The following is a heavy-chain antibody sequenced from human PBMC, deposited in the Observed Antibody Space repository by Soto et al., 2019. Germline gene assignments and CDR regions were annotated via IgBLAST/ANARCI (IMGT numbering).Heavy chain of an antibody. V-gene: IGHV4-59*01. J-gene: IGHJ5*02. CDR3: ASPRGVAVRDNWFDP. CDR2: IYYSGST. D-gene: IGHD2-15*01. CDR1: GGSISSYY. Sequence: SETLSLTCTVSGGSISSYYWSWIRQPPGKGLEWIGYIYYSGSTNYNPSLKSRVTISVDTSKNQFSLRAEDTAVYYCASPRGVAVRDNWFDPWGQGTLVTVSS.